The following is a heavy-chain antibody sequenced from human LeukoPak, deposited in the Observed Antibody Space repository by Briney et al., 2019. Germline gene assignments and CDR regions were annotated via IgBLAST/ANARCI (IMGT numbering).Heavy chain of an antibody. J-gene: IGHJ4*02. Sequence: PSETLSLTCTVSGYSISSGYYWGWIRQPPGKGLECIGSIYHSGSTYYNPSLKSRVTISVDTSKNQFSLKLSSVTAADTAVYYCARNWYGSSWSEQIYYFDYWGQGTLVTVSS. D-gene: IGHD6-13*01. CDR1: GYSISSGYY. CDR3: ARNWYGSSWSEQIYYFDY. V-gene: IGHV4-38-2*02. CDR2: IYHSGST.